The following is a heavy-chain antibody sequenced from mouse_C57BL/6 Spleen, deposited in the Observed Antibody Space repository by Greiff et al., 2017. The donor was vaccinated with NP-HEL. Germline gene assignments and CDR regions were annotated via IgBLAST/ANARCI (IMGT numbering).Heavy chain of an antibody. D-gene: IGHD1-2*01. Sequence: QVQLQQPGAELVKPGASVKLSCKASGYTFTSYWMHWVKQRPGQGLEWIGMIHPNSGSTNYNEKFKSKATLTVDKSSSTAYMQLSSLTSEDSAVYYCARERVTGLLRLFAYWGQGTLVTVSA. CDR3: ARERVTGLLRLFAY. V-gene: IGHV1-64*01. CDR2: IHPNSGST. J-gene: IGHJ3*01. CDR1: GYTFTSYW.